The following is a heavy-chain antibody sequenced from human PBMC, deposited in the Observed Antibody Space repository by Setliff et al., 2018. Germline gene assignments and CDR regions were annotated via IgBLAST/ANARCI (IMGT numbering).Heavy chain of an antibody. J-gene: IGHJ5*02. Sequence: SVKVSCKASGGTFSSYTISWVRQAPGQGLEWMGRIIPILGIANYAQKSQGRVTITADKSTSTAYMELSSLRSEDTAVYYCARDISLGKAAVWFGVLKGWFDPWGQGTLVTAPQ. CDR3: ARDISLGKAAVWFGVLKGWFDP. D-gene: IGHD3-10*01. V-gene: IGHV1-69*04. CDR2: IIPILGIA. CDR1: GGTFSSYT.